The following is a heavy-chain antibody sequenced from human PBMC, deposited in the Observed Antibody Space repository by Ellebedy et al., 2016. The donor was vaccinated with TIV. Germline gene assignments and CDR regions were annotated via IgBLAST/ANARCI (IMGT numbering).Heavy chain of an antibody. CDR2: IWYDGSNK. J-gene: IGHJ4*02. D-gene: IGHD3-9*01. V-gene: IGHV3-33*01. CDR3: ARDVTGYSWTSAFDY. Sequence: PGGSLRLSCAASGFTFRSYGFHWVSPAHGKGMEWVAVIWYDGSNKYYADSVKGRFTISRDNSKNTLYLQMNSLRDEDTAVYYCARDVTGYSWTSAFDYWGQGTLVTVSS. CDR1: GFTFRSYG.